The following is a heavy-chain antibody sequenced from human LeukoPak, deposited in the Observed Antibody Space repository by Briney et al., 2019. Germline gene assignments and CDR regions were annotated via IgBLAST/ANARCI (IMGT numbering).Heavy chain of an antibody. CDR3: ARDLHPYYYDSSGYYY. J-gene: IGHJ4*02. Sequence: ASVKVSCKVSGYTLTELSMHWVRQAPGKGLEWMGGFDPEDGETIYAQKFQGRVTMTTDTSTSTAYMELRSLRSDDTAVYYCARDLHPYYYDSSGYYYWGQGTLVTVSS. CDR2: FDPEDGET. CDR1: GYTLTELS. D-gene: IGHD3-22*01. V-gene: IGHV1-24*01.